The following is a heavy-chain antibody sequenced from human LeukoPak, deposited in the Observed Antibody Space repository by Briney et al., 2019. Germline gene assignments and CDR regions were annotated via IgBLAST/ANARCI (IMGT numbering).Heavy chain of an antibody. J-gene: IGHJ4*02. CDR1: GFTFSDYY. V-gene: IGHV3-11*01. CDR3: ARRAGAYSHPYDY. D-gene: IGHD4/OR15-4a*01. CDR2: ISSSGTTI. Sequence: GGSLRLSCAASGFTFSDYYMSWIRQAPGKGLEWVSYISSSGTTIYNADSVKGRFIISRDNAKNSLFLQMNSLRAEDTAVYYCARRAGAYSHPYDYWGQGTLVTVSS.